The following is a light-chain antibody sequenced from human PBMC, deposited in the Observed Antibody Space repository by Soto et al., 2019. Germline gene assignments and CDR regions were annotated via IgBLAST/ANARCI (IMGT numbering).Light chain of an antibody. CDR2: AAS. V-gene: IGKV1-6*01. J-gene: IGKJ1*01. CDR1: QGIRND. CDR3: LQDYNYPWT. Sequence: AIQMTQSPSSLSASVGYRVTITCRASQGIRNDLGWYQQKPGKAPKLLIYAASSLQSGVPSRFSGSGSGTDFTPTISSLQPEDFETYYCLQDYNYPWTFGQGTKVDIK.